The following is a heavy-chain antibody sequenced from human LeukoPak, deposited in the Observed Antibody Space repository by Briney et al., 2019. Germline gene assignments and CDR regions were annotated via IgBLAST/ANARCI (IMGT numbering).Heavy chain of an antibody. D-gene: IGHD3-22*01. CDR1: GYTFTGYY. CDR3: ARDVGYYYDSSGYYIVY. J-gene: IGHJ4*02. Sequence: ASLKVSCKASGYTFTGYYMHWVRQAPGQGREWMGWSNPNSGGTNYGQKFQGRVTMTRDTSISTAYMELSRLRCDDTAVYYCARDVGYYYDSSGYYIVYWGQGTLVTVSS. V-gene: IGHV1-2*02. CDR2: SNPNSGGT.